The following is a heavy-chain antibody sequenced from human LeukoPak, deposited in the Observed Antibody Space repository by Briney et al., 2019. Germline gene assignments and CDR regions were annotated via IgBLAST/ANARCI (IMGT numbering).Heavy chain of an antibody. V-gene: IGHV1-18*01. CDR3: ARDYYDILTGYFPFDY. Sequence: ASVKVSCKASGYIFTSYGISWMRQAPGQGLEWMGWISGYNGHTKYAQKVQARVNMTTDTSTSTAYMELRSLRSDDTAVYYCARDYYDILTGYFPFDYLGQGTLVTVSS. CDR1: GYIFTSYG. CDR2: ISGYNGHT. D-gene: IGHD3-9*01. J-gene: IGHJ4*02.